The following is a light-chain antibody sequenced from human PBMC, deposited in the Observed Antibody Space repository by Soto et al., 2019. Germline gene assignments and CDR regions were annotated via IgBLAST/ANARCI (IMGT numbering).Light chain of an antibody. V-gene: IGKV3-15*01. CDR1: QSVSNN. Sequence: EIVMTQSPATLSVSPGERATLSCRASQSVSNNLAWYHQKPGLAPRLLIYGASTRATGIPARFSGSGSGTEFNLTISSPQSEDFAVYYCQQYHNWPLTFGQGTKVEIK. J-gene: IGKJ1*01. CDR2: GAS. CDR3: QQYHNWPLT.